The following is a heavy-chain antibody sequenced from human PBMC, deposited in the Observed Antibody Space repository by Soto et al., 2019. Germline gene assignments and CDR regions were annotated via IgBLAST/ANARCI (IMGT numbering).Heavy chain of an antibody. CDR3: ARDKGAFSFYYYYYYMDV. CDR2: IKQDGSEK. CDR1: GFTFSSYW. J-gene: IGHJ6*03. Sequence: PGGSLRLSCAASGFTFSSYWMSWVRQAPGKGLEWVANIKQDGSEKYYVDSVKGRFTISRDNAKNSLYLQMNSLRAEDTAVYYCARDKGAFSFYYYYYYMDVWGKGTTVTVSS. V-gene: IGHV3-7*01.